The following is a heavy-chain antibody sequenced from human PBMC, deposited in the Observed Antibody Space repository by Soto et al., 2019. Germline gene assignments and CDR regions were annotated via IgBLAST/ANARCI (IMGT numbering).Heavy chain of an antibody. Sequence: QPGGSLRLSCAASGFSLSTYWMHWVRQGPGKGLVWVSRLNSDGSITNYADSVKGRFTISRDNARNTLYLQMNSLRAEDTAVYYCVRDGYPAWVYGVDVWGQGTTVTVSS. V-gene: IGHV3-74*01. CDR2: LNSDGSIT. CDR3: VRDGYPAWVYGVDV. CDR1: GFSLSTYW. D-gene: IGHD5-18*01. J-gene: IGHJ6*02.